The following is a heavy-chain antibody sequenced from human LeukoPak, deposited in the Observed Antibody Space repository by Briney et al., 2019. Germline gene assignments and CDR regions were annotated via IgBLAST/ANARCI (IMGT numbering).Heavy chain of an antibody. CDR2: IYYSGST. D-gene: IGHD4-17*01. CDR3: ARNPVTTKYFDY. V-gene: IGHV4-61*01. Sequence: PSETLSLTCTVSGGSVSSGSYYWSWIRQPPGKGLEWTGYIYYSGSTNYNPSLKSQVTISLDTSKNQFSLKLSSVTAADTAVYYCARNPVTTKYFDYWGQGTLVTVSS. J-gene: IGHJ4*02. CDR1: GGSVSSGSYY.